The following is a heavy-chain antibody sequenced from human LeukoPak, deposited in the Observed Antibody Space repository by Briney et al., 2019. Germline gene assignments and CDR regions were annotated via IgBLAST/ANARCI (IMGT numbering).Heavy chain of an antibody. CDR2: INHSGST. J-gene: IGHJ6*02. CDR3: ARASVLGYCSGGSCHSYYGMDV. Sequence: SETLSLTCAVYGGSFSGYYWSWIRQPPGKGLEWIGEINHSGSTNYNPSLKSRVTISVDTSKNQFSLKLSSVTAADTAVYYCARASVLGYCSGGSCHSYYGMDVWGQGTTVTVSS. V-gene: IGHV4-34*01. D-gene: IGHD2-15*01. CDR1: GGSFSGYY.